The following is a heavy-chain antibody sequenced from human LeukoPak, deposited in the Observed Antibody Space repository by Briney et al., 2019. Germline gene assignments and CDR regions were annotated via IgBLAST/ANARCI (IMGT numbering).Heavy chain of an antibody. V-gene: IGHV3-48*01. J-gene: IGHJ4*02. CDR3: AREHTPFGSGCTAAY. D-gene: IGHD6-19*01. Sequence: GGSLRLSCAASGYTFSSYGMSWVRQAPGKGLEWGSYISPSSSTIYYADSGKGRFTISRDNAKNSLNLQMNSLRAEDTAVYYCAREHTPFGSGCTAAYWGQGTLVTVSS. CDR1: GYTFSSYG. CDR2: ISPSSSTI.